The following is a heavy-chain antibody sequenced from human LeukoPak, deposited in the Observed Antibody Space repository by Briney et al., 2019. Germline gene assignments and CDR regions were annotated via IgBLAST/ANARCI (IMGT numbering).Heavy chain of an antibody. Sequence: GGSLRLSCAASGFTFSSYGMHWVRQAPGKGLEWVAFIRYDGSNKYCADSVKGRFTISRDNSKNTLYLQMNSLRAEDTAVYYCAKDGAYGGKGDGYFQHWGQGTLVTVSS. CDR3: AKDGAYGGKGDGYFQH. CDR2: IRYDGSNK. CDR1: GFTFSSYG. V-gene: IGHV3-30*02. J-gene: IGHJ1*01. D-gene: IGHD4-23*01.